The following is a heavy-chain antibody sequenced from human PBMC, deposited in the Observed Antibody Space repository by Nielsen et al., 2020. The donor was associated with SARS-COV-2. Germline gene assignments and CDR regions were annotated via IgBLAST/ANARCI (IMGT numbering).Heavy chain of an antibody. V-gene: IGHV4-39*01. D-gene: IGHD3-9*01. CDR1: GGSISSSSYY. CDR2: IYYSGST. CDR3: ARENYDVLTYFYGMDV. J-gene: IGHJ6*02. Sequence: GSLRLSCTVSGGSISSSSYYWGSIRQPPGKGLEWIGSIYYSGSTYYNPSLKSRVTISVATSKNQFSLKLSSVTAADTAVYYCARENYDVLTYFYGMDVWGQGTTVTVSS.